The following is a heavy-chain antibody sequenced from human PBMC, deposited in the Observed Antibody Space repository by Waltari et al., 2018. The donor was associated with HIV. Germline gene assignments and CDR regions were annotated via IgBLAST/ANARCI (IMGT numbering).Heavy chain of an antibody. J-gene: IGHJ4*02. CDR2: ISYDGSNK. V-gene: IGHV3-30*17. Sequence: QVQLVESGGGVVQPGRSLRISCAASGVTFSSYAMHWVRQAPGKGLEWVAVISYDGSNKYYADSVKGRLTISRDNSKNTLYLQMDSLRAEDTAVFYCARDPHPYDSSGYYLAYWGQGTLVTVSS. CDR1: GVTFSSYA. D-gene: IGHD3-22*01. CDR3: ARDPHPYDSSGYYLAY.